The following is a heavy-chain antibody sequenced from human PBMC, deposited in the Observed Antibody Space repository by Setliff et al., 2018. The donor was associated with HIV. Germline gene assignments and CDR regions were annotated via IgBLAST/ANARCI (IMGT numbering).Heavy chain of an antibody. Sequence: PGGSLRLSCAASGFTFNTYAMHWVRQAPGKGLEWVAVISDDGSNTYYADSVKGRFTISRDNSKNTLYLQMNSLRAEDTAVYYCTRATPDRSGYYYAADYWGQGILVTVSS. V-gene: IGHV3-30*01. CDR1: GFTFNTYA. J-gene: IGHJ4*02. D-gene: IGHD3-22*01. CDR2: ISDDGSNT. CDR3: TRATPDRSGYYYAADY.